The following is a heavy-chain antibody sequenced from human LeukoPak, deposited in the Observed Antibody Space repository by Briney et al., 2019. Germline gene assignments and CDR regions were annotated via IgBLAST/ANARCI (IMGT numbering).Heavy chain of an antibody. CDR1: GFTFNTYA. J-gene: IGHJ4*02. V-gene: IGHV3-23*01. D-gene: IGHD2-15*01. Sequence: GGSLRLSCAASGFTFNTYAMSWVRQAPGKGLEWVSAISDSGGSAYYADSVKGRFTISRDKSKNTLYLQMNSLRAEDTAVYYCARAHWVVAATDYWGQGTLVTVSS. CDR3: ARAHWVVAATDY. CDR2: ISDSGGSA.